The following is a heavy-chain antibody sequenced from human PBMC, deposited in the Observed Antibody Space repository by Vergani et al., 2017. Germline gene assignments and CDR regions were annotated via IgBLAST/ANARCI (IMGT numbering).Heavy chain of an antibody. V-gene: IGHV3-7*03. CDR2: IKRDGTET. Sequence: EVHLEESGGGLVQPGGSLRLSCAASGFTFGDYYMAWIRLAPGKGLDWVASIKRDGTETFYVDSVKGRFTISRDNAKTTLYLQMNSLRDEDTALYYCAKDGDGSGWMDVWGKGTTVTVSS. CDR3: AKDGDGSGWMDV. J-gene: IGHJ6*04. CDR1: GFTFGDYY. D-gene: IGHD6-19*01.